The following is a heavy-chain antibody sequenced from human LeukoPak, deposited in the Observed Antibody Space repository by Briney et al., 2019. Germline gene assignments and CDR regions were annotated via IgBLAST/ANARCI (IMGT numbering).Heavy chain of an antibody. CDR2: IYPGDSDT. V-gene: IGHV5-51*01. CDR3: ARLLRIAAAGPFDY. Sequence: GESLKISCKGSGYNFASSWIAWVRQVPGKGLEWMGIIYPGDSDTRYSPSFQGQVTISADKSISTAYLQWSSLKASDTAMYYCARLLRIAAAGPFDYWGQGTLVTVSS. D-gene: IGHD6-13*01. J-gene: IGHJ4*02. CDR1: GYNFASSW.